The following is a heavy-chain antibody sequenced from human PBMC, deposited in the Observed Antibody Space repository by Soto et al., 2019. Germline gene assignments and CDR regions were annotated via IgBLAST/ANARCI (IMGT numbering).Heavy chain of an antibody. J-gene: IGHJ4*02. D-gene: IGHD3-16*01. CDR2: IYYSGST. Sequence: PSETLSLTCTVSGGSISSGDYYWSWIRQPPGKGLEWIGYIYYSGSTYYNPSLKSRVTISVDTSKNQFSLKLSSVTAADTAVYYCARDLGGGMTLDYWGQGTLVTVSS. V-gene: IGHV4-30-4*01. CDR3: ARDLGGGMTLDY. CDR1: GGSISSGDYY.